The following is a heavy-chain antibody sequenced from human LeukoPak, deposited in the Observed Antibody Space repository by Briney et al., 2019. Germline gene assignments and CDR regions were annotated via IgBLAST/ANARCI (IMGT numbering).Heavy chain of an antibody. D-gene: IGHD3-22*01. V-gene: IGHV4-4*02. CDR2: IYHSGST. Sequence: SETLSLTCAVSGGSISSSNWWSWVRQPPGKGLEWIGEIYHSGSTNYNPPLKSRVTISVDKSKNQFSLKLSSVTAADTAVYYCAREARSGYYDSSGTYVYWGQGTLVTVFS. CDR1: GGSISSSNW. CDR3: AREARSGYYDSSGTYVY. J-gene: IGHJ4*02.